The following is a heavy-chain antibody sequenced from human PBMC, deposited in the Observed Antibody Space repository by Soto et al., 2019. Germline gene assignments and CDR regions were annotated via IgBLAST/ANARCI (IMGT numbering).Heavy chain of an antibody. CDR2: IIPILGIA. CDR3: ARDTNCSGGSCYPTEINWFDP. CDR1: GDTFSSYT. D-gene: IGHD2-15*01. Sequence: SPVKVYCKASGDTFSSYTISWVRQAPGQGLEWMGRIIPILGIANYAQKFQGRVTITADKSTSTAYMELSSLRSEDTAVYYCARDTNCSGGSCYPTEINWFDPWGQGTLVTVSS. V-gene: IGHV1-69*04. J-gene: IGHJ5*02.